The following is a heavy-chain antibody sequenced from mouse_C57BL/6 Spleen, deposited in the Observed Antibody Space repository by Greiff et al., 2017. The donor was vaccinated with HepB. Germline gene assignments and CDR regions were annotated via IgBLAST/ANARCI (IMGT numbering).Heavy chain of an antibody. J-gene: IGHJ3*01. CDR2: IYPGDGDT. Sequence: QVQLKHSGPELVKPGASVKISCKASGYAFSSSWMNWVKQRPGKGLEWIGRIYPGDGDTKYNGKFKGKATLTADKSSSTAYMQLSSLTSEDSAVYFCARERTAQAAWCAYWGQGTLVTVSA. V-gene: IGHV1-82*01. D-gene: IGHD3-2*02. CDR1: GYAFSSSW. CDR3: ARERTAQAAWCAY.